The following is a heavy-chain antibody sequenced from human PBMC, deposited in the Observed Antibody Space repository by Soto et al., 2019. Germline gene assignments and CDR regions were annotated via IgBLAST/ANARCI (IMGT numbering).Heavy chain of an antibody. CDR1: GVTLSSYA. J-gene: IGHJ3*02. Sequence: EVQLLESGGGLVQPGGSLRLSCAASGVTLSSYAMTWVRQAPGKGLEWVSAISGGGDSTNYADSVKGRFTISRDNSKNTLYLQMNSLRAEDTAVNNCAKAANIVTTYDAFNIWGQGTMVTVSA. CDR3: AKAANIVTTYDAFNI. D-gene: IGHD5-12*01. CDR2: ISGGGDST. V-gene: IGHV3-23*01.